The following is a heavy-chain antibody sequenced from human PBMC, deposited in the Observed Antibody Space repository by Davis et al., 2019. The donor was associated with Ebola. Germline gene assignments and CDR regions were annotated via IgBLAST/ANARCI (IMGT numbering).Heavy chain of an antibody. J-gene: IGHJ4*02. CDR3: ARAFGDYSSSSLFGY. CDR1: GFTFSSYA. Sequence: PGGSLRLSCAASGFTFSSYAMHWVRQAPGKGLEWVAVISYDGSNKYYADSVKGRFTISRDNSKNTLYLQMNSLRAEDTAVYYCARAFGDYSSSSLFGYWGQGTLVTVSS. CDR2: ISYDGSNK. V-gene: IGHV3-30-3*01. D-gene: IGHD6-6*01.